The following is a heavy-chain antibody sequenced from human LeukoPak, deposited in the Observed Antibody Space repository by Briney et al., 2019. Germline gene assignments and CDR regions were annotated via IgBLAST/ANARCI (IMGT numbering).Heavy chain of an antibody. V-gene: IGHV3-23*01. CDR3: ATDRSSSHIDAFDI. J-gene: IGHJ3*02. CDR2: ISGSGGST. CDR1: GFTFSSYA. Sequence: RGSLRLSCAASGFTFSSYAMIWLRQAPGKGLEWVSAISGSGGSTYYADSVKGRFTISRDNSKNTLYLQMNSLRAEDTAVYYCATDRSSSHIDAFDIWGQGTMVIVSS. D-gene: IGHD2-2*01.